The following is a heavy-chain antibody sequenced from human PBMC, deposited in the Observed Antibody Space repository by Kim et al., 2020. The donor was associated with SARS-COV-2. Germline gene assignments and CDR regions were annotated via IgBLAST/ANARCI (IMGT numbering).Heavy chain of an antibody. V-gene: IGHV4-39*07. D-gene: IGHD3-22*01. Sequence: SETLSLTCAVSGGSISGSTYYWGWIRQPPGKGLEWIGTISYGGSTYYNPSLKSRVTISVDTSKNQFSLKLGFVTAADTAVYYCARDGRPYYYDSSGYWG. J-gene: IGHJ4*01. CDR3: ARDGRPYYYDSSGY. CDR2: ISYGGST. CDR1: GGSISGSTYY.